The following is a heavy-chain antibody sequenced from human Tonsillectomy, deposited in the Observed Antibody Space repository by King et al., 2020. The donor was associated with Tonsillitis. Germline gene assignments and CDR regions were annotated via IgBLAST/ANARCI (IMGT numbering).Heavy chain of an antibody. V-gene: IGHV4-39*01. CDR3: ARYVSGSFEY. D-gene: IGHD1-26*01. Sequence: QLQESGPGVLKPSETLSLTCTVSGCSISSSDHYWAWIRHPPGKRLEWIGYMYDSRTFFYNPSLNSRITISGGTSENRFSLNLISVTAADTAVYFCARYVSGSFEYWGQGALVTVSS. CDR1: GCSISSSDHY. CDR2: MYDSRTF. J-gene: IGHJ4*02.